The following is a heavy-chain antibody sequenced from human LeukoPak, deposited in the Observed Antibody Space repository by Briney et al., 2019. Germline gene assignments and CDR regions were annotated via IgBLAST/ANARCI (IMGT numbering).Heavy chain of an antibody. CDR1: GFTFSSSW. Sequence: PGGSLRLSCAASGFTFSSSWMTWVRQAPGNGLEWVANINQDGSEKYYVDSVRGRFTISRDNARNSLYLQMHSLRAEDTAVFYCTGHYGMNVWGQGTTVTVSS. J-gene: IGHJ6*02. CDR3: TGHYGMNV. V-gene: IGHV3-7*01. CDR2: INQDGSEK.